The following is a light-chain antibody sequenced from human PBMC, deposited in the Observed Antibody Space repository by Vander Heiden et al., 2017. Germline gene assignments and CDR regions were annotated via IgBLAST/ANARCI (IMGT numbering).Light chain of an antibody. CDR2: AAS. Sequence: AIQMTPSPSSLSASVGDRVIITCRASQGIRNYLGWYQQRPGKAPKLLIYAASSLQTGVPLRFSGSGSGTDFTLTISSLQPEDFATYYCLQDYSYPLTFGQGTKVEIK. CDR1: QGIRNY. J-gene: IGKJ1*01. CDR3: LQDYSYPLT. V-gene: IGKV1-6*01.